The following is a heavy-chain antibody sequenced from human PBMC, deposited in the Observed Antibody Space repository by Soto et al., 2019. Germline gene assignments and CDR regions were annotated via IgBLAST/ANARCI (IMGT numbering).Heavy chain of an antibody. CDR2: ISTSGGTT. CDR1: GFSFSAYT. CDR3: ARFPNYYGSGSDYQYYFDS. J-gene: IGHJ4*02. Sequence: PGGSLRLSCVASGFSFSAYTMTWFRQSPGKGLELVSSISTSGGTTYYADSVKGRFIISRDHFKNTLYLQMNSLRADDTAIFYCARFPNYYGSGSDYQYYFDSWGLGTLVTVSS. V-gene: IGHV3-23*01. D-gene: IGHD3-10*01.